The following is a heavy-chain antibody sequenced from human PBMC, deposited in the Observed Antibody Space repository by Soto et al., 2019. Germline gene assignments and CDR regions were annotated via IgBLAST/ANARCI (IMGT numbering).Heavy chain of an antibody. D-gene: IGHD6-19*01. CDR1: GLSLDGYG. V-gene: IGHV3-20*04. J-gene: IGHJ6*02. Sequence: GGSLRLSCAASGLSLDGYGMSWVRQAPGKGLEWVSGINWNGGSTGYADSVKGRFTISRDNAKNSLYLQMNSLRAEDTAVYYCASPTLFSVACTLLAYYYPSYAMHVRCPGPTVTVSS. CDR3: ASPTLFSVACTLLAYYYPSYAMHV. CDR2: INWNGGST.